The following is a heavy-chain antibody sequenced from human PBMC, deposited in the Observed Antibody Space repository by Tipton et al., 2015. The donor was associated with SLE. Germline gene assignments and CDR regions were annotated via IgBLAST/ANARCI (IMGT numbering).Heavy chain of an antibody. CDR1: GGSFSGYY. D-gene: IGHD3-9*01. CDR3: ARDGYDILTGHYYGMDV. Sequence: TLSLTCAVYGGSFSGYYWSWIRQPPGKGLEWIGEINHSGSTNYNPSLKSRVTISVDTSKNQFSLKLSSVTAADTAVYYCARDGYDILTGHYYGMDVWGQGTTVTVSS. V-gene: IGHV4-34*01. J-gene: IGHJ6*02. CDR2: INHSGST.